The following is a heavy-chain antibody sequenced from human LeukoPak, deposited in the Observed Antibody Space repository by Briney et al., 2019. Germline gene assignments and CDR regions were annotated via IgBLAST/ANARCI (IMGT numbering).Heavy chain of an antibody. Sequence: GGSLRLSCEASGFTFSAYAMTWVRQAPGKGLEWVSSIGSDNKPHYSESVKGRFTISRDNSKNTLYLQMNSLRAEDTAVFYCGKLFYSSGMYHFDYWGQGTLVTVSS. CDR3: GKLFYSSGMYHFDY. CDR2: IGSDNKP. J-gene: IGHJ4*02. V-gene: IGHV3-23*05. D-gene: IGHD3-10*01. CDR1: GFTFSAYA.